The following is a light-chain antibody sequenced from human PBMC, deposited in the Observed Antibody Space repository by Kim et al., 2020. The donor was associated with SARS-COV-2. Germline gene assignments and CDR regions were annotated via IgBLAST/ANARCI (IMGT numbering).Light chain of an antibody. J-gene: IGLJ2*01. V-gene: IGLV7-43*01. CDR1: PGTVTSGYF. CDR3: LLYYGDGQLL. Sequence: QAVVTQEPSLTVSPGGPVTLTCVSSPGTVTSGYFPSWFQQKPGQAPRALIYSTSNKHSWTPGRFSGSLLGGKAALTLSSVQPEDEAEYYCLLYYGDGQLLFGGGTQLTVL. CDR2: STS.